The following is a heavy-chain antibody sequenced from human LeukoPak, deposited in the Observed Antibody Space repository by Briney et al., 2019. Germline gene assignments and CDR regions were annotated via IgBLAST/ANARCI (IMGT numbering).Heavy chain of an antibody. CDR2: IRYTGSDK. J-gene: IGHJ4*02. CDR1: GFTFSSYG. V-gene: IGHV3-30*02. CDR3: ARKVLNYFDY. Sequence: SGGSLRLSCAASGFTFSSYGMHWVRQAPGKGLEWVAFIRYTGSDKYSADSVKGRFTISRDNYKNTLYLQMNSLRAEDTAVYYCARKVLNYFDYWGQGTLVTVSS.